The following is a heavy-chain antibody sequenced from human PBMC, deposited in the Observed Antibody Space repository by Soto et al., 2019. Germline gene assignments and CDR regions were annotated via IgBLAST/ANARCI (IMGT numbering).Heavy chain of an antibody. CDR2: MNPNSGNT. Sequence: ASVKVSFKASGYTFNNYDSHWVRQAPGHGLEWMGWMNPNSGNTGYAQNFRGRVTMTQNTAIGTAYMELSSLRSDDTATYYCTRAYGAETFDFWGQGTRVTVSS. V-gene: IGHV1-8*02. D-gene: IGHD3-10*01. J-gene: IGHJ5*01. CDR1: GYTFNNYD. CDR3: TRAYGAETFDF.